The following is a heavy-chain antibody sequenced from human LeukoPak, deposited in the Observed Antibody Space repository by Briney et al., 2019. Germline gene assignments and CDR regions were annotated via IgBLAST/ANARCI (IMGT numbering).Heavy chain of an antibody. CDR2: LSGSGADT. Sequence: GGSLRLSCAASGFTFSSYAMSWVRQAPGKGLEWVSSLSGSGADTYYADSVKGRFTISRDNAKNTAYLQMNSLRAEDTAVHYCAKDPYGTRYFDYWGQGTLVTAS. J-gene: IGHJ4*02. V-gene: IGHV3-23*01. D-gene: IGHD2-2*01. CDR3: AKDPYGTRYFDY. CDR1: GFTFSSYA.